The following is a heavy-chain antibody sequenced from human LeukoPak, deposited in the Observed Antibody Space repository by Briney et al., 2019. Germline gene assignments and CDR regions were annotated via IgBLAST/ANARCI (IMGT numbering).Heavy chain of an antibody. CDR3: ARDVLLVGATDY. CDR1: GFTFSSYS. Sequence: GGSLRLSCAASGFTFSSYSMNWVRQAPGKGLEWVSSISSSSSYIYYADSVKGRFTISRDNAKNSLYLQMNSLRAEDTAVYYCARDVLLVGATDYWGQGTLVTVSS. V-gene: IGHV3-21*01. J-gene: IGHJ4*02. D-gene: IGHD1-26*01. CDR2: ISSSSSYI.